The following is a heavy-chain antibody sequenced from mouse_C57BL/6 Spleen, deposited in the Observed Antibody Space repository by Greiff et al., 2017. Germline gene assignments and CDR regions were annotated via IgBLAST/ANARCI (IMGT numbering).Heavy chain of an antibody. CDR3: ARYKDGSSRYYFDY. CDR2: IRNKANGYTT. Sequence: EVQGVESGGGLVQPGGSLSLSCAASGFTFTDYYMSWVRQPPGKALEWLGFIRNKANGYTTEYSASVKGRFTISRDNSQSILYLQMNALRAEDSATYYCARYKDGSSRYYFDYWGQGTTLTVSS. D-gene: IGHD1-1*01. J-gene: IGHJ2*01. CDR1: GFTFTDYY. V-gene: IGHV7-3*01.